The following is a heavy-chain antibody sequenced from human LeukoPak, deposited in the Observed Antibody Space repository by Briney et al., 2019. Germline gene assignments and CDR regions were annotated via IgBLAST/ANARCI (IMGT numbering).Heavy chain of an antibody. CDR2: INHSGST. V-gene: IGHV4-34*01. D-gene: IGHD3-10*01. CDR3: ARASPEGGYYPSGSPLPVDY. Sequence: SETLSLTCAVYGGSFSGYSWSWIRQPPGKGLEWIGDINHSGSTNYNPSLKSRVTISVDASKNQFSLNLSSVTAADTAVYNCARASPEGGYYPSGSPLPVDYWGQGTLVTVSS. J-gene: IGHJ4*02. CDR1: GGSFSGYS.